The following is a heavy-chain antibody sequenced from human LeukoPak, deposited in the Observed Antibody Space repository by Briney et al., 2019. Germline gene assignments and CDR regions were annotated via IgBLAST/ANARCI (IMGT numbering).Heavy chain of an antibody. V-gene: IGHV3-33*07. Sequence: PGGSLRLSCEASGFTFSSHGMYWVRQAPGKGLEWVALIWYDGSNKYYADSVKGRFTISRDNPNNTLYLQMNSLRAEDTAFYYWARSGRGYYDSLDHWGQGDLVTVSS. CDR2: IWYDGSNK. CDR3: ARSGRGYYDSLDH. CDR1: GFTFSSHG. D-gene: IGHD3-22*01. J-gene: IGHJ4*02.